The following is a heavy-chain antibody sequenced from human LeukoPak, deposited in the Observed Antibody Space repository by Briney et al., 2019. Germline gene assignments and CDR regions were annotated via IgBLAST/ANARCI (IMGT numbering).Heavy chain of an antibody. V-gene: IGHV3-23*01. CDR2: IFKTGDTA. CDR3: AKLWGRHVWSFDY. J-gene: IGHJ4*02. Sequence: GGSLRLSCAASGFTFSGYAMSWVRQAPGKGLEWVSTIFKTGDTAHYADIVRGRFTISRDNSKNTLSLQMNSLRAEDTAIYYCAKLWGRHVWSFDYWGQGALVTVSS. CDR1: GFTFSGYA. D-gene: IGHD3-16*01.